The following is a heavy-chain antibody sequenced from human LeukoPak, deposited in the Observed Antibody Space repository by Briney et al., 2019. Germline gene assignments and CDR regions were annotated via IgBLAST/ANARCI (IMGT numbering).Heavy chain of an antibody. CDR1: GYTFTGYY. D-gene: IGHD2-2*01. V-gene: IGHV1-2*02. CDR2: INPNSGGT. Sequence: ASVKVSCKASGYTFTGYYIHWVRQAPGQGLEWMGWINPNSGGTNYVQKFQGRVTMTRDTSISTAYMELSGLRSDDTAVYYCARDYIQYQLLPDYWGQGTLVTVSS. CDR3: ARDYIQYQLLPDY. J-gene: IGHJ4*02.